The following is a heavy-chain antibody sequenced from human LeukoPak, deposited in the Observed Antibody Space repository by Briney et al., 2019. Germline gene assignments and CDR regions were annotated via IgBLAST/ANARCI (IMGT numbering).Heavy chain of an antibody. CDR2: FYPEDGET. CDR3: ATLQIFGVVLALFHY. D-gene: IGHD3-3*01. CDR1: GYTLTELS. J-gene: IGHJ4*02. V-gene: IGHV1-24*01. Sequence: ASVRVSCKVSGYTLTELSMHWVRQAPGKGVEWMGGFYPEDGETIYAQKFQGRVTMTEDPSTDTAYMELSSLRSEDTAVYYCATLQIFGVVLALFHYWGQATLVTVSS.